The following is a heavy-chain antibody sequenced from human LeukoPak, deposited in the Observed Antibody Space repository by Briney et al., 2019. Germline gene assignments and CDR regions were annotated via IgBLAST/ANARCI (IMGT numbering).Heavy chain of an antibody. D-gene: IGHD3-9*01. CDR3: AGRPYYDILTGYYSFDY. V-gene: IGHV4-39*01. J-gene: IGHJ4*02. CDR1: GGSISSSSYY. Sequence: KPSETLSLTCTVSGGSISSSSYYWGWIRQPPGKGLEWIGSIYYSGSTYYNPSLKSRVTMSVDTSKNQFSLKLSSVTAADTAVYYCAGRPYYDILTGYYSFDYWGQGTLVTVSS. CDR2: IYYSGST.